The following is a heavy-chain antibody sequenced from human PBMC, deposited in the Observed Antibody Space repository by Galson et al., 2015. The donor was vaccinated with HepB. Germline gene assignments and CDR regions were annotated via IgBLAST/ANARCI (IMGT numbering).Heavy chain of an antibody. CDR2: ISYDGSNK. J-gene: IGHJ6*02. CDR3: ARDREIFGVDTSFGMDV. Sequence: SLRLSCAASGFTFSSYAMHWVRQAPGKGLEWVAVISYDGSNKYYADSVKGRFTISRDNSKNTLYLQMNSLRAEDTAVYYCARDREIFGVDTSFGMDVWGQGTTVTVSS. V-gene: IGHV3-30-3*01. D-gene: IGHD3-3*01. CDR1: GFTFSSYA.